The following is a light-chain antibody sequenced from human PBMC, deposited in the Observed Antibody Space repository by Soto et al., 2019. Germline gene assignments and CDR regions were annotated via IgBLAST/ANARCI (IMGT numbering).Light chain of an antibody. Sequence: EMVLTQSPGTLFLSPGERATLSCRASQSFSSSFLAWYQHKPGQAPRLLIYGASTRATGIPDTFSGSGSGTDFTLTISRMEPEDFAVYYCQQYGTSPYTLGQGTKVDIK. J-gene: IGKJ2*01. CDR2: GAS. V-gene: IGKV3-20*01. CDR3: QQYGTSPYT. CDR1: QSFSSSF.